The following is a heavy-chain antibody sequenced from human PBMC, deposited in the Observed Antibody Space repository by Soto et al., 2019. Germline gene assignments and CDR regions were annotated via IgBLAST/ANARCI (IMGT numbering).Heavy chain of an antibody. Sequence: ASVKVSCKASGYTFTGYYIHWVRQAPGQGLEWMGWINPNSGGTNYAQKFQGRVTMTRDTSISTAYMELSRLRSDDAAVYYCARDGSVTMIVVVNYYYYYGMDVWGQGTTVTVSS. CDR2: INPNSGGT. J-gene: IGHJ6*02. CDR1: GYTFTGYY. V-gene: IGHV1-2*02. D-gene: IGHD3-22*01. CDR3: ARDGSVTMIVVVNYYYYYGMDV.